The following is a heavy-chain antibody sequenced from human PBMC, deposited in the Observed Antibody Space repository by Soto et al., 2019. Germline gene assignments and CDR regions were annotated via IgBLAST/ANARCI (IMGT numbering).Heavy chain of an antibody. CDR1: GFTFSTYG. CDR2: ISYDGSNK. Sequence: QVQLVESGGGVVQPGRSLRLSCAASGFTFSTYGMHWVRQAPGKGLEWVAVISYDGSNKYYADSVKGRLTISKDNSKNTLHLQMNSLRAEDTAVYYCAKDLYNWNGGAFEYWGQGTLVTVSS. V-gene: IGHV3-30*18. D-gene: IGHD1-20*01. J-gene: IGHJ4*02. CDR3: AKDLYNWNGGAFEY.